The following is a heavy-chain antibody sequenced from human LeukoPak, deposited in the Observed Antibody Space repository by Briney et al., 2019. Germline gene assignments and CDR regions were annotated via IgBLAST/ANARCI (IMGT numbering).Heavy chain of an antibody. CDR3: ARGPSYDSSGYYVA. V-gene: IGHV4-59*01. Sequence: SETLSLTCTVSGGSISSYYWSWIRQPPGKGLEWIGYIYYSGSTNYNPSLKSRVTISVDTSKNQFSLKLSSVTAADTAVYYCARGPSYDSSGYYVAWGQGTLVTVSS. D-gene: IGHD3-22*01. CDR1: GGSISSYY. CDR2: IYYSGST. J-gene: IGHJ5*02.